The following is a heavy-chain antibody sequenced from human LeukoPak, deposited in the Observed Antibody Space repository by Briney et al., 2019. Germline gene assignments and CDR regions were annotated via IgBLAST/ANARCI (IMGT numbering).Heavy chain of an antibody. D-gene: IGHD3-10*01. CDR3: AKESDYYVSTSCDY. CDR1: GFTFSNFG. J-gene: IGHJ4*02. CDR2: ISYDGKIK. Sequence: PGESLRLSCAASGFTFSNFGMHWVRQAPGKGLEWVAVISYDGKIKYYADSVKGRFTISRDNSKNTLYLQMTSLRAEDTALYYCAKESDYYVSTSCDYWGQGTQVTVSS. V-gene: IGHV3-30*18.